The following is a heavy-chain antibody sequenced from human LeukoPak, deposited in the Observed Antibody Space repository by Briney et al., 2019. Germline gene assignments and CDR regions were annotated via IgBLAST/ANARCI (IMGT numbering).Heavy chain of an antibody. Sequence: GGSLRLSCAASRFTFDDYGMSWVRQAPGKGLEWVSGINWNGGSTGYADSVKGRFTISRDNAKNSLYLQMNSLRAEDTALYYCARDLTTVVTTNSLDYWGQGTLVTVSS. J-gene: IGHJ4*02. CDR1: RFTFDDYG. CDR2: INWNGGST. V-gene: IGHV3-20*04. CDR3: ARDLTTVVTTNSLDY. D-gene: IGHD4-23*01.